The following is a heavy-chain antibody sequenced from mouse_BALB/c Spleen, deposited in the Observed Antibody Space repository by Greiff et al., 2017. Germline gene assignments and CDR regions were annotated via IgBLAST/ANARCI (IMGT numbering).Heavy chain of an antibody. CDR2: ISSGSSTI. J-gene: IGHJ4*01. CDR3: ARFPSAMDY. Sequence: DVQLVESGGGLVQPGGSRKLSCAASGFTFSSFGMHWVRQAPEKGLEWVAYISSGSSTIYYADTVKGRFTIYRDNPKNTLFLQMTSLRSEDTAMYYCARFPSAMDYWGQGTSVTVSS. V-gene: IGHV5-17*02. CDR1: GFTFSSFG.